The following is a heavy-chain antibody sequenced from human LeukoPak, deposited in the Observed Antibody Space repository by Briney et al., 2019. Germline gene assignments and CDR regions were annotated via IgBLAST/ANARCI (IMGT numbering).Heavy chain of an antibody. CDR2: ISWDGGNI. D-gene: IGHD2-2*02. V-gene: IGHV3-43D*03. J-gene: IGHJ4*02. Sequence: PGGSLRLSCTVSGFTVSSNSMSWVRQAPGKGLEWVSLISWDGGNIYYADSMKGRFTISRDNSKNSLYLQMNSLRPEDSAFYYCAKAAIRYTTRWNNFDYWGQGTLVTVSS. CDR3: AKAAIRYTTRWNNFDY. CDR1: GFTVSSNS.